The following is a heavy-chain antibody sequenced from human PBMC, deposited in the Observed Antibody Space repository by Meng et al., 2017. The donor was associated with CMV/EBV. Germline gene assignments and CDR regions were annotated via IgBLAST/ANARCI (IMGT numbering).Heavy chain of an antibody. D-gene: IGHD6-13*01. CDR2: ISYDGSNK. Sequence: SCAASGFTFSSYAMHWVRQAPGKGLEWVAVISYDGSNKYYADSVKGRFTISRDNSKNTLYLQMNSLRAEDTAVYYCARGQAAVGTVYWGQGTLVTVSS. CDR3: ARGQAAVGTVY. CDR1: GFTFSSYA. V-gene: IGHV3-30*04. J-gene: IGHJ4*02.